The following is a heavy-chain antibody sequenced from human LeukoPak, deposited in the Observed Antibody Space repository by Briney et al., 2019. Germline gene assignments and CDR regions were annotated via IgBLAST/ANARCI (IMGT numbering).Heavy chain of an antibody. Sequence: GGSLRLSCAASGFRFSTDGMHWVRQSPGEGLEWVAVIYYDGNQKYYGDSVKGRFTVSRDISESMLYLQMSSLRADDTAVYYCARGGVATAWGAFDVWGEGTTVIVSS. CDR2: IYYDGNQK. CDR1: GFRFSTDG. J-gene: IGHJ3*01. D-gene: IGHD4-23*01. V-gene: IGHV3-33*01. CDR3: ARGGVATAWGAFDV.